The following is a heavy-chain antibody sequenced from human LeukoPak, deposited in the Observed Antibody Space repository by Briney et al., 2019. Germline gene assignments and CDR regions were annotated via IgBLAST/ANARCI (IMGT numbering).Heavy chain of an antibody. CDR2: IYASGNT. J-gene: IGHJ5*02. V-gene: IGHV4-4*07. D-gene: IGHD1-26*01. CDR1: GDSISSYY. Sequence: PSETLSLTCTVSGDSISSYYWSWVRQPAGKGLEWIGRIYASGNTNYNPSLKGRVTMTVDTSKNQFSLKLSSVTAADTAVYYCARGGAYSGSYGWFDPWGQGTLVTVSS. CDR3: ARGGAYSGSYGWFDP.